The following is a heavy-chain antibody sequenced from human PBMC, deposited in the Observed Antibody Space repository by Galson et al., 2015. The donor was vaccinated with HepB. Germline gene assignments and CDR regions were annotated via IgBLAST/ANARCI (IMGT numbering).Heavy chain of an antibody. CDR3: AGWGSGAAISEDSEPSVI. V-gene: IGHV5-51*03. CDR2: IYPTDSDT. D-gene: IGHD5-12*01. Sequence: QSGAEVKKPGESLKISCKGSGYIFSRYWIGWVRHMPGKGLQWMGIIYPTDSDTRYSPSFQGQVTISADKSISTAYLQWSGLKASDTAMYYCAGWGSGAAISEDSEPSVIWGQGTMVTVSS. J-gene: IGHJ3*02. CDR1: GYIFSRYW.